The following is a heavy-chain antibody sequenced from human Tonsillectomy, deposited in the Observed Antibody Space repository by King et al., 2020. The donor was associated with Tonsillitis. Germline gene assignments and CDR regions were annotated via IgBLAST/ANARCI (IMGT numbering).Heavy chain of an antibody. V-gene: IGHV3-30*02. CDR1: GFTFSSYG. D-gene: IGHD1-1*01. J-gene: IGHJ5*02. CDR3: AKDFETTGTTGWFDP. Sequence: VQLVESGGGVVQPGGSLRLSCAASGFTFSSYGMHWVRQAPGKGLEWVAFIRYDGSNKYYADSVKGRFTISRENSKNTLYLKMNSLRAEDTAVYDCAKDFETTGTTGWFDPWGQGTLVTVSS. CDR2: IRYDGSNK.